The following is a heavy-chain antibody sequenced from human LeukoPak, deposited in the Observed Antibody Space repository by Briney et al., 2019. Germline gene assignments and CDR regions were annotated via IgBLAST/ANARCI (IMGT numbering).Heavy chain of an antibody. V-gene: IGHV1-18*01. J-gene: IGHJ6*02. D-gene: IGHD3-3*01. Sequence: ASVKVSCKASGYTFTSYGISWVRQAPGQGLEGMGWISAYNGNTNYAQKLQGRVTMTTDTSTSTAYMELRSLRSDDTAVYYCARDGTYDFWSGYYKNYYGMDVWGQGTTVTVSS. CDR2: ISAYNGNT. CDR3: ARDGTYDFWSGYYKNYYGMDV. CDR1: GYTFTSYG.